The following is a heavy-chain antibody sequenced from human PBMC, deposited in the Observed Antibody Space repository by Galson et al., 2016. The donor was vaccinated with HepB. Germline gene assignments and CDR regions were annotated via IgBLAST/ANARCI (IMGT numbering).Heavy chain of an antibody. D-gene: IGHD1-1*01. CDR3: TTLISNDMSVSDLPPLG. Sequence: SLRLSCAASGFTFSNAWMSWVRQAPGKGLEWVGRIKSKTDGGTTDYAAPVQGRFTISRDDSKNTLYLQMNSLKTEDNSVYYCTTLISNDMSVSDLPPLGWGQGTLVTVSS. J-gene: IGHJ4*02. V-gene: IGHV3-15*01. CDR1: GFTFSNAW. CDR2: IKSKTDGGTT.